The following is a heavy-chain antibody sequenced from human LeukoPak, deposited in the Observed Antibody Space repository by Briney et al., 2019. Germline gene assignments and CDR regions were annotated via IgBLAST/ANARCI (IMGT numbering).Heavy chain of an antibody. V-gene: IGHV4-39*01. CDR1: GGSISSSSYF. D-gene: IGHD4-17*01. CDR2: IYYSGST. CDR3: AREDDYGDLLDY. J-gene: IGHJ4*02. Sequence: SETLSLTCTVAGGSISSSSYFWAWIRQPPGKGLEWIGSIYYSGSTYYNPSLNSRVTISVDTSKNQFSLNLSSVTAADTAVYYCAREDDYGDLLDYWGQGTLVTVSS.